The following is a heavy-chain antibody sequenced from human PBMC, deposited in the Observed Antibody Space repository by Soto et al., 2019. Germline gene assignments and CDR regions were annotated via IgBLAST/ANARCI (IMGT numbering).Heavy chain of an antibody. CDR1: GGTFSSYA. V-gene: IGHV1-69*13. CDR2: IIPIFGTA. D-gene: IGHD2-21*01. CDR3: ARDANYAYVSYYFDY. J-gene: IGHJ4*02. Sequence: GASVKVSCKASGGTFSSYAISWVRQAPGQGLEWMGGIIPIFGTANYAQKFQGRVTITADESTSTAYMELSSLRSEDTAVYYCARDANYAYVSYYFDYWGQGALVTVSS.